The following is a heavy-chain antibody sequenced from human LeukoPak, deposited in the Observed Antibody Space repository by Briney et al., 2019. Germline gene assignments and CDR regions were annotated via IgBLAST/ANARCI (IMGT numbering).Heavy chain of an antibody. Sequence: GGSLRLSCAASGFTFSGYWMHWVRQAPGKGLVWVSRIKTDGSSSSYADSVKGRFTISRDNSKNTLYRQMNSLRAEETAVYYCGRGPHPSYGSGIYYNGLFEYWGQGSLVTVSS. CDR1: GFTFSGYW. CDR2: IKTDGSSS. V-gene: IGHV3-74*01. J-gene: IGHJ4*02. D-gene: IGHD3-10*01. CDR3: GRGPHPSYGSGIYYNGLFEY.